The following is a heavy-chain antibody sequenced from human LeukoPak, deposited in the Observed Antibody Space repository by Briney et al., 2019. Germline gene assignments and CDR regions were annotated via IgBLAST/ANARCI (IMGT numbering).Heavy chain of an antibody. CDR1: GYTFTSYG. D-gene: IGHD3-3*01. Sequence: AAVKVSCKASGYTFTSYGISWVRQAPGQGLEWMGWISAYNGNTNYAQKLQGRVTMTTDTSTSTAYLELRSLRSDDTAVYYCARDGRHYDFWSGYSPTVDYWGQGTLVTVPS. CDR3: ARDGRHYDFWSGYSPTVDY. CDR2: ISAYNGNT. V-gene: IGHV1-18*01. J-gene: IGHJ4*02.